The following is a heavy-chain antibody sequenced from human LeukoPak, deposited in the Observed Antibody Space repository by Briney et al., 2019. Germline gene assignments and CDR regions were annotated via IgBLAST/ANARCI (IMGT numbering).Heavy chain of an antibody. Sequence: GESLKISCKGSGYSFTSYWIGWVRQMPGKGLEWMGIIYPGDSDTRYSPSFQGQVTISADKPISTAYLQWSSLKASDTAMYYCARVLYYYDSSVVLNYFDYWGQGTLVTVSS. CDR2: IYPGDSDT. V-gene: IGHV5-51*04. D-gene: IGHD3-22*01. CDR3: ARVLYYYDSSVVLNYFDY. CDR1: GYSFTSYW. J-gene: IGHJ4*02.